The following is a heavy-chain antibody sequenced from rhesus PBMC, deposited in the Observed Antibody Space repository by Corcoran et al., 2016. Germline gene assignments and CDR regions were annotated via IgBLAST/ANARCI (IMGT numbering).Heavy chain of an antibody. CDR1: GGSISSNY. CDR2: ISGSGGST. J-gene: IGHJ4*01. Sequence: QVQLQESGPGLVKPSETLSLTCAVSGGSISSNYWSWIRQPPGKVLEWIGRISGSGGSTDYNPSLKSRVTISPDTSKDHFSLKLSSVTAADTAGYYCARDGQYCTGSGCYLYFDFCGQGARVTVSS. V-gene: IGHV4-173*01. D-gene: IGHD2-21*01. CDR3: ARDGQYCTGSGCYLYFDF.